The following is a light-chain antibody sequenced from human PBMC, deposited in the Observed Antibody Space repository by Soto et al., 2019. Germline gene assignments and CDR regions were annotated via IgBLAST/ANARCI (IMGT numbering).Light chain of an antibody. CDR1: SSDVGSYNL. V-gene: IGLV2-23*02. CDR2: EVT. J-gene: IGLJ3*02. Sequence: QSALTQPASVSGSPGQSITISCTGTSSDVGSYNLVSWYQQHPGKAPKLMISEVTKRPSGVSNRFSGSKSGNTASLTISGLQAEDESDYYRCSYAGSNTWVFGGGTKLTVL. CDR3: CSYAGSNTWV.